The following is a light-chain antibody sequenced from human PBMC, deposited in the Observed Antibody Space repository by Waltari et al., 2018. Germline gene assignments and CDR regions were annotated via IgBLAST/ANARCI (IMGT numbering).Light chain of an antibody. CDR2: DVT. Sequence: QSALTQPASVSGSPGQSITISCTGTSSHVGPSNYVSWYQQHPGKAPKLMIYDVTKRPSGVSGRFSGSKSGNTASLTISGLQAEDEADYYCSSYISGVTLYVFGTGTKVTVL. V-gene: IGLV2-14*03. J-gene: IGLJ1*01. CDR1: SSHVGPSNY. CDR3: SSYISGVTLYV.